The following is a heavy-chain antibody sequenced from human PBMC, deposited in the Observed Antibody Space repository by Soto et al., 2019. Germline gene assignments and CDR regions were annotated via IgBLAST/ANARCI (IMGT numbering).Heavy chain of an antibody. CDR3: VSPMIGFAY. D-gene: IGHD3-22*01. Sequence: SETLSLTCAVSGGSISSGGYSWSWIRQPPGKGLEWIGYIYHSGSTYYNPSLKSRVTISVDRSKNQFSLKLSSVTAADTAVYYCVSPMIGFAYWARGTMVRVSS. CDR1: GGSISSGGYS. V-gene: IGHV4-30-2*01. J-gene: IGHJ4*02. CDR2: IYHSGST.